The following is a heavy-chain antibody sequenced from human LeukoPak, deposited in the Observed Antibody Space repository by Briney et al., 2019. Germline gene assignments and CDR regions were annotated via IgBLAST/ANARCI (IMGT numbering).Heavy chain of an antibody. V-gene: IGHV3-66*01. D-gene: IGHD2-15*01. J-gene: IGHJ4*02. CDR3: ARDFSGYCSGDTCYFGY. Sequence: PGGSLRLSCTASGFTVSSNYMSWVRQAPGKGLEWVSTLYSGGSAYYADSVKGRFIVSRDDSKNTLFLQMNSLRDEDTAVYYCARDFSGYCSGDTCYFGYWGQGTLVTVSS. CDR2: LYSGGSA. CDR1: GFTVSSNY.